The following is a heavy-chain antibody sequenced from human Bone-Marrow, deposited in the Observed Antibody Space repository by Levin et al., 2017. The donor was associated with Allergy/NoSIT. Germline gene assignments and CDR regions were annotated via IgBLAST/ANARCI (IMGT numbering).Heavy chain of an antibody. D-gene: IGHD3-3*01. CDR2: ILTVFGTP. CDR3: ALGDNSGYYTWFDP. CDR1: GGSFISFA. V-gene: IGHV1-69*06. J-gene: IGHJ5*02. Sequence: GASVKVSCKASGGSFISFAISWVRQAPGQGPEWLGGILTVFGTPTYAQKFKGRLTITADKSTNTAYMELNSLTSEDTALYYCALGDNSGYYTWFDPWGQGTQVTVSS.